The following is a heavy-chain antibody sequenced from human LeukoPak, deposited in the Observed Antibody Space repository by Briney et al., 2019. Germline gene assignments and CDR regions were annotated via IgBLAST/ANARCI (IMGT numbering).Heavy chain of an antibody. D-gene: IGHD3-3*01. CDR2: ISGSGGST. J-gene: IGHJ4*02. CDR3: AKEPFLGVGIMAAHFDY. Sequence: PGGSLRLSCAASGFTFSSYAMSWVRQAPGKGLEWVSAISGSGGSTYYADSVKGRFTISRDNSKNTLYLHMNSLRAEDTAVYYCAKEPFLGVGIMAAHFDYWGQGTLVTVSS. V-gene: IGHV3-23*01. CDR1: GFTFSSYA.